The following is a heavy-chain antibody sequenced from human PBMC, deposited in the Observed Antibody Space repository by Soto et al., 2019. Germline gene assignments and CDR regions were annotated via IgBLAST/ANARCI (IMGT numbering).Heavy chain of an antibody. V-gene: IGHV4-59*08. J-gene: IGHJ4*02. CDR3: ARRVRGATAPDY. Sequence: QVQLQESGPGLVKPSETLSLTCTVSGGSISGYYWSWIRQPPGKGLEWIGYIYSSGSTNYNPSLKSRVTISVDTSKNQFSLKLSYVTAADTAVYYCARRVRGATAPDYWGQGTLVTVSS. CDR1: GGSISGYY. CDR2: IYSSGST. D-gene: IGHD5-12*01.